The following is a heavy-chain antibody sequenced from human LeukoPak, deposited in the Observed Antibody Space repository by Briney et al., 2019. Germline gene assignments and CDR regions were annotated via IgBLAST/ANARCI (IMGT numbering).Heavy chain of an antibody. Sequence: ASVKVSCKASGYTFTSYCLHCVRQAPGQECMGIIKPSGGNTTYAQKFQGRVTVTRDTSSSTVYMELSSLRSEDTAVYYCARIPLLLWFGDLADLFFDYWGQGTLVTVSS. V-gene: IGHV1-46*01. CDR2: IKPSGGNT. CDR3: ARIPLLLWFGDLADLFFDY. CDR1: GYTFTSYC. D-gene: IGHD3-10*01. J-gene: IGHJ4*02.